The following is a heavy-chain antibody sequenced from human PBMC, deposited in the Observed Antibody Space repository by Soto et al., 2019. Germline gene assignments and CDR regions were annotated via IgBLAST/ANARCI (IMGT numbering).Heavy chain of an antibody. CDR3: ARGSELYNSATYYFDY. D-gene: IGHD1-1*01. CDR2: IYYSGST. J-gene: IGHJ4*02. CDR1: GGSISSYY. V-gene: IGHV4-59*01. Sequence: PSETLSLTCTVSGGSISSYYWSWIRQPPGKGLEWIGYIYYSGSTNYNPSLKSRVTISVDTSKNQFSLKLSSVTAADTAVYYCARGSELYNSATYYFDYWGRGTLVTVSS.